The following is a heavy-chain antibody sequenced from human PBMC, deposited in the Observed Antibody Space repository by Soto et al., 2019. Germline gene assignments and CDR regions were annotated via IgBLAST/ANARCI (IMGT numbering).Heavy chain of an antibody. J-gene: IGHJ5*02. V-gene: IGHV4-4*07. CDR1: GASISGFY. Sequence: SETLSLSCTVSGASISGFYWSWVRKSAGKGLEWIGRIYATGTTDYNPSLKSRVMMSVDTSKKQFSLKLRSVTAADTAVYYCVRDGTKTLRDWFDPWGQGISVTAPQ. CDR3: VRDGTKTLRDWFDP. CDR2: IYATGTT. D-gene: IGHD1-1*01.